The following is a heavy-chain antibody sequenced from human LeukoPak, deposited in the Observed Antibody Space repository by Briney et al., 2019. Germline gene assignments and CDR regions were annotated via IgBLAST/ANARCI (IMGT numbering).Heavy chain of an antibody. D-gene: IGHD1-26*01. CDR1: GYSFTSYW. J-gene: IGHJ4*02. V-gene: IGHV5-51*01. CDR2: IYPGDSDT. CDR3: ARRARGYSGSYYY. Sequence: KIGESLKISCKGFGYSFTSYWIGWVRQMPGKGLEWMGIIYPGDSDTRYSPSFQGQVTISADKSISTAYLQWSSLKASDTAMYYCARRARGYSGSYYYWGQGTLVTVSS.